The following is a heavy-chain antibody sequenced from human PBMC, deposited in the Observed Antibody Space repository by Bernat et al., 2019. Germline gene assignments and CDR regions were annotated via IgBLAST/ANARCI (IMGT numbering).Heavy chain of an antibody. Sequence: VQLVESGGGLVKPGGSLRLSCAASGFTFSDYYMSWVRQAPGKGLEWVSLIYGGGSTYYADSVKGRFTISRDNSKNTLYLQMNSLRAEDTAVYFCARDAGDIWGQGTMVTVSS. J-gene: IGHJ3*02. CDR2: IYGGGST. CDR1: GFTFSDYY. CDR3: ARDAGDI. V-gene: IGHV3-66*01.